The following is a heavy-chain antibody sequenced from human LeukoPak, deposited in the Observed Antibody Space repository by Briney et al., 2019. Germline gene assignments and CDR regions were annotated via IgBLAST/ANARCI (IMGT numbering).Heavy chain of an antibody. CDR3: TTCRDSCNFSD. D-gene: IGHD1-1*01. CDR1: GFTFSNAW. V-gene: IGHV3-15*01. CDR2: LKSKAVGGTT. J-gene: IGHJ4*02. Sequence: GGSLRLSCAASGFTFSNAWMNWVRQAPGKGLEWVGRLKSKAVGGTTDYAAPVKGRFTISRDDSKNMLFLQMNSLKTEDTGVYYCTTCRDSCNFSDWGQGALVIVSS.